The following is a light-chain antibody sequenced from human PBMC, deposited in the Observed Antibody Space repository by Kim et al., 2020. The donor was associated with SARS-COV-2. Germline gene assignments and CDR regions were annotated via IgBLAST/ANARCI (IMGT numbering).Light chain of an antibody. V-gene: IGKV1-27*01. CDR1: QGISNY. CDR2: AAS. J-gene: IGKJ1*01. CDR3: QKYNGAPWT. Sequence: ASVGDRVTITCRASQGISNYLAWYQQKPGKVPKLLIYAASTLQSGVPSRFSGSGSGTDFTLSISSLQPEDVATYYCQKYNGAPWTFGQGTKVDIK.